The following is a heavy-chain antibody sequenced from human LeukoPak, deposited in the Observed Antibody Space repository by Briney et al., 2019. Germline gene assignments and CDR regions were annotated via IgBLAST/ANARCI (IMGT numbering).Heavy chain of an antibody. D-gene: IGHD3-22*01. Sequence: ASVKVSCKASGYTFTSYGISWVRQAPGQGLEWMGWISAYNGNTNYAQKIQGRVTMTTDTSTSTAYMELRSLRSDDTAVYYCARDGHRRYHYDSSGREDAFDIWGQGTMVTVSS. CDR3: ARDGHRRYHYDSSGREDAFDI. CDR2: ISAYNGNT. J-gene: IGHJ3*02. CDR1: GYTFTSYG. V-gene: IGHV1-18*01.